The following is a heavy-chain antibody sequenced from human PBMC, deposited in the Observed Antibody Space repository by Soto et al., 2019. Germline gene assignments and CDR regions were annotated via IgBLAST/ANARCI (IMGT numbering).Heavy chain of an antibody. CDR1: GFTFSDYY. Sequence: QVPLVESGGGLVQPGGSLRLSCAASGFTFSDYYMSWIRQAPGKGLEWVSYIGSSSSYTNYAGSVKGRFTISRDNAKNSLYLQMNSLRAEDTAVYYCARDADILTGSDAFDIWGQGTMVTVSS. CDR3: ARDADILTGSDAFDI. CDR2: IGSSSSYT. V-gene: IGHV3-11*05. D-gene: IGHD3-9*01. J-gene: IGHJ3*02.